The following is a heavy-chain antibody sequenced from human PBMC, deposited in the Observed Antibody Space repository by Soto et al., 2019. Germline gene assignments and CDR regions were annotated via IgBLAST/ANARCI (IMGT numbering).Heavy chain of an antibody. Sequence: SQTLSLTCAISGDSVSSNRAAWHWIRQSPSRGLEWLGRTYYRSKWCNDYAVSVRSRISIDPDTSKNQFSLRLESLTPDDTDVYYCASIAMAGTPVWGQGTLVTVSS. CDR1: GDSVSSNRAA. J-gene: IGHJ4*02. CDR3: ASIAMAGTPV. V-gene: IGHV6-1*01. CDR2: TYYRSKWCN. D-gene: IGHD6-19*01.